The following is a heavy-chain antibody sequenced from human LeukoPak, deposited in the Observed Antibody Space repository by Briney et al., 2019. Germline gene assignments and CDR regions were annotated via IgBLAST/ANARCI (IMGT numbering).Heavy chain of an antibody. CDR3: ARPRYDFWSGYYGYFDY. CDR1: GGSFSGYY. D-gene: IGHD3-3*01. J-gene: IGHJ4*02. Sequence: SETLSLTCAVYGGSFSGYYWSWIRQPPGKGLEWIGEINHSGSTNYNPSLKSRVTISVDTSKNQFSLKLSSVTAADTAVYYCARPRYDFWSGYYGYFDYWGQGTLVTVSS. V-gene: IGHV4-34*01. CDR2: INHSGST.